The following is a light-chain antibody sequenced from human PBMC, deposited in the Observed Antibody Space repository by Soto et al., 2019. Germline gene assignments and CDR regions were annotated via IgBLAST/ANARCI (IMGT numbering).Light chain of an antibody. Sequence: QSVLTQPPSASGTPGQRVTISCSGSSSNIGTNYVYWYKQLPGTAPKLLIYCNDQRPSGVPDRLPGSKSGTSASLAISGLRSEDEADYYCATRDNSLSRWVFGGGTKVTVL. J-gene: IGLJ3*02. CDR2: CND. CDR3: ATRDNSLSRWV. V-gene: IGLV1-47*02. CDR1: SSNIGTNY.